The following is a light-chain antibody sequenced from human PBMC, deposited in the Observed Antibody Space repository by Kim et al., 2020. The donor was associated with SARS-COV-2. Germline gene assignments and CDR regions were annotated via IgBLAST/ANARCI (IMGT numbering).Light chain of an antibody. J-gene: IGKJ3*01. CDR2: KAS. CDR3: QQYNTYSIFT. CDR1: QHIGSW. V-gene: IGKV1-5*03. Sequence: DIQMTQSPSTLSASVGDRVTITCRASQHIGSWLAWYQQKPGKAPKLLIYKASTLESGVPSRFSGSGSGTEFTLTISSLQPDDFATYYCQQYNTYSIFTFGPGTKVDIK.